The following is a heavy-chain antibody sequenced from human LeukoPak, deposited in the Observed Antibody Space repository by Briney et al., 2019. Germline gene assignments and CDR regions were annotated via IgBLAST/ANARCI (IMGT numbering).Heavy chain of an antibody. CDR1: GFTFSNYE. D-gene: IGHD3-16*01. Sequence: GGSLRLSCAASGFTFSNYEMNWVRQAPGKGLEWVSFISRSGATIYYTDSVKGRFTISRDNAKNSLYLQMNSLRAEDTAVYYCARDLVGGDYWGQGTLVTVSS. CDR3: ARDLVGGDY. J-gene: IGHJ4*02. V-gene: IGHV3-48*03. CDR2: ISRSGATI.